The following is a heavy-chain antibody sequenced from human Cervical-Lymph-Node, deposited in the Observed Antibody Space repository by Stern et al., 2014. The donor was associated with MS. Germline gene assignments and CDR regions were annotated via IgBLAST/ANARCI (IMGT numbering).Heavy chain of an antibody. J-gene: IGHJ6*02. V-gene: IGHV1-69*01. CDR2: IIPIIGIA. CDR3: ARDGRHTNNYGLDV. CDR1: GGTFNVYA. Sequence: DQLVESGAEVKKPGSSVKVSCHTSGGTFNVYAINWLRQAPGQGLEVMGGIIPIIGIANYAQKFQGRVTITADESTRTSSMQLSSLTSNDTAVYYCARDGRHTNNYGLDVWGQGTTVTVSS.